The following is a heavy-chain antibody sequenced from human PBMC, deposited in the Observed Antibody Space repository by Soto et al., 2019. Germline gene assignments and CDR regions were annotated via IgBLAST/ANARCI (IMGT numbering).Heavy chain of an antibody. D-gene: IGHD3-22*01. CDR1: GYTFTSYG. V-gene: IGHV1-18*01. J-gene: IGHJ4*02. Sequence: ASVKVSCKASGYTFTSYGISWVRQAPGQGLEWMGWISAYNGNTNYAQKLQGRVTMTTDTSTSTAYMELRSLRSDDTAVYYCARVLYYYDSSGPDYWGQGTLVTVSS. CDR2: ISAYNGNT. CDR3: ARVLYYYDSSGPDY.